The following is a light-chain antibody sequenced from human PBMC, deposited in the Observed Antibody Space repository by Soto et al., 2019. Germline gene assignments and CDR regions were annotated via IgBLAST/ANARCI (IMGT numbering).Light chain of an antibody. CDR1: QSVSSY. CDR3: QQRTNWPVT. V-gene: IGKV3-11*01. J-gene: IGKJ5*01. CDR2: DAP. Sequence: EIVLTQSPATLSLSPGERATLSCRASQSVSSYLAWYQQKPGQAPRLLIYDAPNRATGIPARFSGSGSGIDFTLTISSLEPEDFAVYYCQQRTNWPVTFGQGTRLEIK.